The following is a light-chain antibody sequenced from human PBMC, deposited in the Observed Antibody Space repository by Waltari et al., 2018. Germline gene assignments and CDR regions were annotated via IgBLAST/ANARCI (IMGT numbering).Light chain of an antibody. V-gene: IGLV2-11*01. CDR3: CSYAGSYTWV. Sequence: QSALTQPRSVSGSPGQSVPISCTGTSSDVGGYNYVSWHQQHPGKAPKHMIYDVSKRPSGVPDRFSGSKSGNTASLTISGLQAEDEADYYCCSYAGSYTWVFGGGTKLTVL. CDR2: DVS. CDR1: SSDVGGYNY. J-gene: IGLJ3*02.